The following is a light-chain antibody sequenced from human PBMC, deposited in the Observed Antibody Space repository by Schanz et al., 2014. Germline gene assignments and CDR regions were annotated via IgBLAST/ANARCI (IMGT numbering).Light chain of an antibody. CDR3: AAWDDSLNGWV. CDR1: SSNIGAGYD. J-gene: IGLJ3*02. CDR2: ANT. Sequence: QSVLTQPPSVSGAPGQTVTISCTGSSSNIGAGYDVHWYQKLPGTAPKLLIYANTNRPSGVPDRFSGSKSGTSASLAITGLQAEDEADYYCAAWDDSLNGWVFGGGTKLTVL. V-gene: IGLV1-40*01.